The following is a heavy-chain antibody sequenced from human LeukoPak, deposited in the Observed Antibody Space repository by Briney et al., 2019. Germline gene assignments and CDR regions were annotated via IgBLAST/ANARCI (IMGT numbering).Heavy chain of an antibody. CDR1: GGSLSSGSYY. CDR3: ATRIYGDYAYFDY. V-gene: IGHV4-61*01. J-gene: IGHJ4*02. CDR2: IYYSGST. Sequence: SETLSLTCTVSGGSLSSGSYYWSWIRQPPGKGLEWIGYIYYSGSTNYNPSLKSRVTISVDTSKNQFSLKLSSVTAADTAVYYCATRIYGDYAYFDYWGQGTLVTVSS. D-gene: IGHD4-17*01.